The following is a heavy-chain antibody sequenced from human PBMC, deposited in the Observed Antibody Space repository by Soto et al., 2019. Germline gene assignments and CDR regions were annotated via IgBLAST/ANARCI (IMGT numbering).Heavy chain of an antibody. D-gene: IGHD5-12*01. V-gene: IGHV3-23*01. J-gene: IGHJ4*02. CDR3: AKEGHLEMATINTLNYFDY. CDR2: ISGSGGST. Sequence: GSLRLSCAASGFTFSSYAMSWVRQAPGKGLEWVSAISGSGGSTYYADSVKGRFTISRDNSKNTLYLQMNSLRAEDTAVYYCAKEGHLEMATINTLNYFDYWGQGTLVTVSS. CDR1: GFTFSSYA.